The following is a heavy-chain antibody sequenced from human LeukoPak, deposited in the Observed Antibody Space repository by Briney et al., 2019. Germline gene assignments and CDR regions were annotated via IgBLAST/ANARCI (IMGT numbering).Heavy chain of an antibody. CDR2: TYYSGST. Sequence: SETLSLTCTVSGGSISSYYWSWIRQPPGKGLEWIGYTYYSGSTNYNPSLKSRVTISVDTSKNQFSLKLSSVTAADTAVYYCARVYDFWSGYYQYWGQGTLVTVSS. J-gene: IGHJ4*02. D-gene: IGHD3-3*01. CDR3: ARVYDFWSGYYQY. CDR1: GGSISSYY. V-gene: IGHV4-59*01.